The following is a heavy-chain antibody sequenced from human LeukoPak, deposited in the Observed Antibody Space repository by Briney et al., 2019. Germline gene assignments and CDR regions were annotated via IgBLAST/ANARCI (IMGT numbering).Heavy chain of an antibody. J-gene: IGHJ4*02. V-gene: IGHV5-51*01. CDR2: IYPGDSDT. Sequence: GESLKISCKGSGYGFTSYWIAWVRQMPGKGLEWMGIIYPGDSDTRYSPSFQGQVTISADKSISTAYLQWSSLKASDTAMYYCARQGRNYDFWSGFPFDYWGQGTWSPSPQ. CDR3: ARQGRNYDFWSGFPFDY. D-gene: IGHD3-3*01. CDR1: GYGFTSYW.